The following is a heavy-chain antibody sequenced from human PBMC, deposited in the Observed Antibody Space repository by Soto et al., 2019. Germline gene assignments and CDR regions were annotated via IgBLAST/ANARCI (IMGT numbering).Heavy chain of an antibody. J-gene: IGHJ4*02. D-gene: IGHD1-26*01. CDR3: ANSWELKPHFDC. CDR2: ISSSGATT. V-gene: IGHV3-23*01. Sequence: EVQLLESGGGLVQPGGSLRLSCAASGFRFSNNAMTWVRQAPGKGLEWVSTISSSGATTYYADSVKGRFTISRDNSKDTLYLLMSSLRADDTAVYFCANSWELKPHFDCWGQGALVTVSS. CDR1: GFRFSNNA.